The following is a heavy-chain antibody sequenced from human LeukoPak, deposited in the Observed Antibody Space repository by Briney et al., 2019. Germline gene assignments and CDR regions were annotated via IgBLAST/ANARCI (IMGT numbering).Heavy chain of an antibody. CDR1: GGSMTNYF. CDR2: IFYSGAT. D-gene: IGHD3-10*02. CDR3: VRHDNVPEFKRGFVP. J-gene: IGHJ5*02. Sequence: SETLSLTCTVSGGSMTNYFWSWIRQPPEKGLEWVGYIFYSGATRYNPSLKSRVTMSVDTSKNQFSLRLSSVTAADTAVYYCVRHDNVPEFKRGFVPWGQGTLVTVSS. V-gene: IGHV4-59*08.